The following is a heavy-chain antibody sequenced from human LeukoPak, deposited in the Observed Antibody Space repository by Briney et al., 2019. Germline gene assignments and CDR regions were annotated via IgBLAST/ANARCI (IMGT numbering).Heavy chain of an antibody. CDR3: ARGAVAGIRDAFDI. CDR1: GFTFSSYG. V-gene: IGHV3-30*03. D-gene: IGHD6-19*01. J-gene: IGHJ3*02. CDR2: ISYDGSNK. Sequence: PGGSLRLSCAASGFTFSSYGMHWVRQAPGKGLEWVAVISYDGSNKYYADSVKGRFTISRDNSKNTLYLQMNSLRAEDTAVYYCARGAVAGIRDAFDIWGQGTMVTVSS.